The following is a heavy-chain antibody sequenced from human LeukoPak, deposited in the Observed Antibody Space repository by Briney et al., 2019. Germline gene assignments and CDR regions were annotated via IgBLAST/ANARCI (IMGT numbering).Heavy chain of an antibody. D-gene: IGHD6-13*01. Sequence: KPSETLSLTCAVYGGSFSGYYWSWIRQPPGKGLEWIGEINHSGSTNYNPSLKSRVTISVDTSKNQFSLKLSSVTAADTAVYYCARWALYSSSDNEGLDYWGQGTLVTVSS. V-gene: IGHV4-34*01. CDR2: INHSGST. CDR3: ARWALYSSSDNEGLDY. CDR1: GGSFSGYY. J-gene: IGHJ4*02.